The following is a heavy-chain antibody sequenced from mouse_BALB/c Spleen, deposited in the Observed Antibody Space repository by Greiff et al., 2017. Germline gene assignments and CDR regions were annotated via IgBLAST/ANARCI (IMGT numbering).Heavy chain of an antibody. V-gene: IGHV1S127*01. D-gene: IGHD1-1*01. CDR2: IDPSNSET. CDR3: ARPDYGSSYPYDFDY. CDR1: GYTFTSYW. J-gene: IGHJ2*01. Sequence: QVQLQQSGPELVRPGDSVKMSCKASGYTFTSYWMHWVKQRPGQGLEWIGMIDPSNSETRLNQKFKDKATLNVDKSSNTAYMQLSSLTSEDSAVYYCARPDYGSSYPYDFDYWGQGTTRTGSS.